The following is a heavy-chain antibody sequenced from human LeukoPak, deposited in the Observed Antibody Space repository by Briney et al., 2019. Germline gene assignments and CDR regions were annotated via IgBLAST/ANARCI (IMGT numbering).Heavy chain of an antibody. J-gene: IGHJ4*02. CDR1: GGSFSGYY. CDR2: INHSGST. V-gene: IGHV4-34*01. CDR3: ARGRGYSYGRGDDY. D-gene: IGHD5-18*01. Sequence: PSGTLSLTCAVYGGSFSGYYWSWIRQPPGKGLEWIGEINHSGSTNYNPSLKSRVTISVDTSKNQFSLKLSSVTAADTAVYYCARGRGYSYGRGDDYWGQGTLVTVSS.